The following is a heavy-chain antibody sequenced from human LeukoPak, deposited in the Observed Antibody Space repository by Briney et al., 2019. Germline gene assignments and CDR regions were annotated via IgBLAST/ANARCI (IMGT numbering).Heavy chain of an antibody. J-gene: IGHJ4*02. Sequence: SETLSLTCAVSGGSISSGGYYWSWIRQHPGKGLEWIGYIYYSGSTYYNPSLKSRVTISVDTSKNQFSLKLSSVTAADTAVYYCARVVHYYGSGSYYAAGDDWGQGTLVTVSS. D-gene: IGHD3-10*01. CDR2: IYYSGST. CDR3: ARVVHYYGSGSYYAAGDD. CDR1: GGSISSGGYY. V-gene: IGHV4-31*11.